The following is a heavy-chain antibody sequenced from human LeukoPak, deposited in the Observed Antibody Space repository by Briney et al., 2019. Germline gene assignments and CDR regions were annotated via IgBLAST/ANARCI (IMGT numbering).Heavy chain of an antibody. J-gene: IGHJ4*02. Sequence: SVKVSCKASGGTFSSYAISWVRQAPGQGLEWMGGIIPIFGTANYAQKFQGRVTITTDESTSTAYMELSSLRSEDTAVYYCARDLSYDSSGSPNYWGQGTLVTVSS. D-gene: IGHD3-22*01. CDR2: IIPIFGTA. CDR3: ARDLSYDSSGSPNY. V-gene: IGHV1-69*05. CDR1: GGTFSSYA.